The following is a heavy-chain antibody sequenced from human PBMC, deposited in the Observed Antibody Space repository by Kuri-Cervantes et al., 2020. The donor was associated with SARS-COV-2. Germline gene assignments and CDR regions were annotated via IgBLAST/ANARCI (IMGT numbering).Heavy chain of an antibody. D-gene: IGHD5-12*01. V-gene: IGHV3-7*01. Sequence: GESLKISCAASGFTFSSYWMSWVHQAPGKGLEWVANIKQDGSEKYYVDSVKGRFTISRDNAKNSLYLQMNSLRAEDTAVYYCARDGNSGYDWDYYYYYMDVWGKGTTVTVSS. CDR1: GFTFSSYW. CDR2: IKQDGSEK. CDR3: ARDGNSGYDWDYYYYYMDV. J-gene: IGHJ6*03.